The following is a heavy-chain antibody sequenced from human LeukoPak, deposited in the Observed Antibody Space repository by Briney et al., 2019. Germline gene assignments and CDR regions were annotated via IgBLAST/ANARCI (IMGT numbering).Heavy chain of an antibody. CDR1: GFTLSGYW. CDR3: ARCLVWLDP. CDR2: IKYDGSEK. Sequence: GGSPRLSCAGPGFTLSGYWMTWVRRAPGKGLEWVANIKYDGSEKQYVDSVKGRFTISRDNAKNSLYLQMNSLRVEDMAVYYCARCLVWLDPWGQGTLVTVSS. V-gene: IGHV3-7*01. D-gene: IGHD1-26*01. J-gene: IGHJ5*02.